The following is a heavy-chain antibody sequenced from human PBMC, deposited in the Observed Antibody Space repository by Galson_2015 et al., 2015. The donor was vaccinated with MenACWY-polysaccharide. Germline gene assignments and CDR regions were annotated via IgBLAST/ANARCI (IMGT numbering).Heavy chain of an antibody. CDR2: IYYSGST. V-gene: IGHV4-39*07. CDR3: ARDQRSASGYCSGGSCSH. Sequence: ETLSLTCTVSGGSISSSSYYWGWIRQPPGKGLEWIGSIYYSGSTYYNPSLKSRVTISVDTSKNQFSLKLSSVTAADTAVYYCARDQRSASGYCSGGSCSHWGQGTLVTVSS. J-gene: IGHJ4*02. D-gene: IGHD2-15*01. CDR1: GGSISSSSYY.